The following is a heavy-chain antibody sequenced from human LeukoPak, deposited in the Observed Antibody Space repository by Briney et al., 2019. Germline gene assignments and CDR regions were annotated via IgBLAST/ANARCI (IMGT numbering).Heavy chain of an antibody. CDR3: ARERRDGYNFFDY. CDR1: GDSVSSSSYY. J-gene: IGHJ4*02. V-gene: IGHV4-61*01. D-gene: IGHD5-24*01. Sequence: SETLSLTCTVSGDSVSSSSYYWGWIRQPPGKGLEWIGYIYYSGSTNYNPLLKSRVTISVDTSKNQFSLKLSPVTAADTAVYYCARERRDGYNFFDYWGQGILVTVSS. CDR2: IYYSGST.